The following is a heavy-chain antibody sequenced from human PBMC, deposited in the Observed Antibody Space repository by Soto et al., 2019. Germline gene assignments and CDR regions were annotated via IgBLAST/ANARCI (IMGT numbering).Heavy chain of an antibody. CDR3: ARSINGIYYFDY. CDR1: GFTFSSYT. D-gene: IGHD3-3*02. J-gene: IGHJ4*02. CDR2: ISSTSSYI. Sequence: GGSLRLSCAASGFTFSSYTMNWVRQAPGKGLEWVSSISSTSSYIYYADSVEGRFTISRDNAKNSLCLQMNSLRAEDTAVYYCARSINGIYYFDYWGQGTLVTVSS. V-gene: IGHV3-21*01.